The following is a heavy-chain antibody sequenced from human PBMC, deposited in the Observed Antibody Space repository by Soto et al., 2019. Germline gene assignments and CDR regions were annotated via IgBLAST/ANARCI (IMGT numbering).Heavy chain of an antibody. J-gene: IGHJ6*02. CDR1: GFTFSSYA. D-gene: IGHD1-7*01. Sequence: QVQLVESGGGVVQPGRSLRLSCAASGFTFSSYAMHWVRQAPGQGLEWVALISYDGSNKYYADSVKGRFTIPRDNSKNTLYLQMNSLRPEDTAVYHCARDQGGTTLYYHGVDVWGQGTTVTVSS. V-gene: IGHV3-30-3*01. CDR2: ISYDGSNK. CDR3: ARDQGGTTLYYHGVDV.